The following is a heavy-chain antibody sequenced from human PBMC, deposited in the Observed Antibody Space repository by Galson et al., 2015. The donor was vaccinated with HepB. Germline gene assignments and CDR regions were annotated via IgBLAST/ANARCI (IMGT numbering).Heavy chain of an antibody. CDR2: VRHKARRYTT. CDR1: GFTFSDYY. V-gene: IGHV3-72*01. CDR3: SRTLPGIDLDY. J-gene: IGHJ4*02. Sequence: SLRLSCAASGFTFSDYYMEWVRQAPGKGLVWVCRVRHKARRYTTDYVASVEGRVTISRDDSKNSLYLQMDSLKTEDTAVYYCSRTLPGIDLDYWGQGNLVTVSS. D-gene: IGHD3-3*02.